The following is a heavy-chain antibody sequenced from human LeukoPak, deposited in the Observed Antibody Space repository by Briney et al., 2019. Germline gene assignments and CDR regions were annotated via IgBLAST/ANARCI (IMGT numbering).Heavy chain of an antibody. D-gene: IGHD2-21*02. Sequence: GGSLRLSCAASGFTFDDYAMHWVRHAPGKGLEWVSGISWNSGSIDYADSVKGRFTISRDNAKNSLYLQMNSLRAEDTALYYCAKDADSRDYYYMDVWGKGTTVTVSS. V-gene: IGHV3-9*01. CDR3: AKDADSRDYYYMDV. CDR2: ISWNSGSI. J-gene: IGHJ6*03. CDR1: GFTFDDYA.